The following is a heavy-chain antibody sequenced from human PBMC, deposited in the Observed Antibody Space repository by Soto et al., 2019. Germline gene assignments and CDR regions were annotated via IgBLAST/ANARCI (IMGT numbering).Heavy chain of an antibody. D-gene: IGHD3-10*01. V-gene: IGHV1-18*01. CDR3: ARDLDPSGSYYTNY. CDR1: GYTFSTIG. J-gene: IGHJ4*02. CDR2: ISPHKGDT. Sequence: ASVKVSCKTSGYTFSTIGITWVRQAPGQGLEWMGWISPHKGDTYYAQRLQGRVTMTTDTSTSTAYMELRGLRSDDTAVYFCARDLDPSGSYYTNYWGQGTLVTVSS.